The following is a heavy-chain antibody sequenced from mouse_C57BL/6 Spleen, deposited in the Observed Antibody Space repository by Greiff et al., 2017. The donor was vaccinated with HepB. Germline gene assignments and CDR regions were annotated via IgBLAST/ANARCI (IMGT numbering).Heavy chain of an antibody. D-gene: IGHD1-1*01. CDR3: ARRGYYGSSPYFDY. Sequence: QVQLKQSGAELVRPGTSVKVSCKASGYAFTNYLIEWVKQRPGQGLEWIGVINPGSGGTNYNEKFKGKATLTADKSSSTAYMQLSSLTSEDSAVYYCARRGYYGSSPYFDYWGQGTTLTVSS. V-gene: IGHV1-54*01. CDR2: INPGSGGT. CDR1: GYAFTNYL. J-gene: IGHJ2*01.